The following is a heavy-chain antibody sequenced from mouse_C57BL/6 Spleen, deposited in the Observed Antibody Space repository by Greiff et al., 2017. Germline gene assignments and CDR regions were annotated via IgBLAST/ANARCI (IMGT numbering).Heavy chain of an antibody. CDR1: GYTFTSYW. J-gene: IGHJ3*01. Sequence: VQLQQPGAELVMPGASVKLSCKASGYTFTSYWMHWVKQRPGQGLEWIGDIDPSDSYTNYNQKFKGKSTLTVDKSSSTAYMQLSSLTSEDSAVYYCARVGSSSWFAYWGQGTLVTVSA. CDR2: IDPSDSYT. D-gene: IGHD1-1*01. V-gene: IGHV1-69*01. CDR3: ARVGSSSWFAY.